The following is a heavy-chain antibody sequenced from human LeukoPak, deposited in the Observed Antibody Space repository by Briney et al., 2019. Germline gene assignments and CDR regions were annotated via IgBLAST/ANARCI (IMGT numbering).Heavy chain of an antibody. Sequence: SETLSLTCGVSGGSISSGKWWSWVRQPPGKGLEWIGEISHSGSPNYNPSLKSRLTISVDLPKNQFSLDLRSVTAADTAVYCGSSHSSSWYDWWGQGTLVTVTS. V-gene: IGHV4/OR15-8*01. CDR1: GGSISSGKW. J-gene: IGHJ4*02. CDR2: ISHSGSP. CDR3: SSHSSSWYDW. D-gene: IGHD6-13*01.